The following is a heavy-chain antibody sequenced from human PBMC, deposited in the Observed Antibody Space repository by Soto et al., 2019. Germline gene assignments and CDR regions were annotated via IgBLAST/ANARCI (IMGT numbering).Heavy chain of an antibody. Sequence: ASVKVSCKASGYTFTSYAMHWVRQAPGQRLEWMGWINAGNDNTKYSQKFQGRVTINRDTSASTAYMELSSLISEVTAVYYCANALGLYYFDYWGQGTLVTVSS. V-gene: IGHV1-3*01. J-gene: IGHJ4*02. CDR1: GYTFTSYA. D-gene: IGHD3-16*01. CDR2: INAGNDNT. CDR3: ANALGLYYFDY.